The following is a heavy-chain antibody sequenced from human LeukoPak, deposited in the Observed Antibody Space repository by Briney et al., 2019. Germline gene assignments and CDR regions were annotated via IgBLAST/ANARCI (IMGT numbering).Heavy chain of an antibody. CDR2: ISWNSGSI. Sequence: PGGSLRLSCAASGFTFDDYAMHWVRQAPGKGLEWVSGISWNSGSIGYADSVKGRFTISRDNSKNTLYLQMNSLRAEDTAVYYCAKFRPITSVAGTIFHYWGQGALVTVSS. V-gene: IGHV3-9*01. CDR1: GFTFDDYA. D-gene: IGHD6-19*01. J-gene: IGHJ4*02. CDR3: AKFRPITSVAGTIFHY.